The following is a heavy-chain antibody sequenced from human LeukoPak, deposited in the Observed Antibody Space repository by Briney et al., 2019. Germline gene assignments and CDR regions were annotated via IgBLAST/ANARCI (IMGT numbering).Heavy chain of an antibody. CDR2: INYSGST. CDR1: GGAISSYY. D-gene: IGHD3-3*01. Sequence: PSETLSLTCTVSGGAISSYYWSWIRQPPGKGLEWIGYINYSGSTNYNPSLKSRVTISVDTSKNQFSLKLSSVTAADTAVYYCARAVRITIFGVVIKDPYYFDYWGQGTLVTVSS. CDR3: ARAVRITIFGVVIKDPYYFDY. V-gene: IGHV4-59*01. J-gene: IGHJ4*02.